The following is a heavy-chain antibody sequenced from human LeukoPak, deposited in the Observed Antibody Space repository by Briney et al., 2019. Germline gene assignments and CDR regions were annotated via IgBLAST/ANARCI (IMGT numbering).Heavy chain of an antibody. V-gene: IGHV1-69*13. CDR2: IIPIFGTA. D-gene: IGHD3-3*01. CDR1: GGTFSNYA. Sequence: GASVKVSCKASGGTFSNYAISWVRQAPGQGLEWMGGIIPIFGTANYAQKFQGRVTITADESTGTAYMELSSLRSEDTAVYYCARDRGITIPGYYGMDVWGQGTTVTVSS. CDR3: ARDRGITIPGYYGMDV. J-gene: IGHJ6*02.